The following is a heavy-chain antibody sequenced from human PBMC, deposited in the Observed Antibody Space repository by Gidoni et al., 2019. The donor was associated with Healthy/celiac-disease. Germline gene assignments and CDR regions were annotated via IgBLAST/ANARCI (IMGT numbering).Heavy chain of an antibody. CDR3: ARGGGVDTAMVWLFDY. Sequence: QVQLVASGGGLVKPGGSLRRSCAASGFPFSDYYMSWIRQATGKGLEWVSYISSSSSYTNYADSVKGRFTISRDNAKNSLYLQMNSLRAEDTAVYYCARGGGVDTAMVWLFDYWGQGTLVTVSS. D-gene: IGHD5-18*01. J-gene: IGHJ4*02. CDR2: ISSSSSYT. CDR1: GFPFSDYY. V-gene: IGHV3-11*06.